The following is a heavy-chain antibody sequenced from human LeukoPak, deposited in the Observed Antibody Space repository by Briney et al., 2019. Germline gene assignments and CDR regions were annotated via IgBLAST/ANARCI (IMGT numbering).Heavy chain of an antibody. D-gene: IGHD6-19*01. CDR1: GFTVSSNY. CDR3: ARDRSHSSGWDA. Sequence: PGGSLRLSCAASGFTVSSNYMSWVRQAPGKGLEWVSSISSSSSYIYYADSVKGRFTISRDNAKNSLYLQMNSLRAEDTAVYYCARDRSHSSGWDAGGQGTLVTVSS. J-gene: IGHJ5*02. CDR2: ISSSSSYI. V-gene: IGHV3-21*01.